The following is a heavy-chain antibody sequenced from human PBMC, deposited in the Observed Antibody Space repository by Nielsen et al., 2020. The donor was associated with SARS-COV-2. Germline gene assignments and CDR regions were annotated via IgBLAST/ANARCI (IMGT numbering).Heavy chain of an antibody. J-gene: IGHJ4*02. V-gene: IGHV3-9*01. CDR1: GFTFDDYA. Sequence: SLKISCAASGFTFDDYAMHWVRQAPGKGLEWVSGISWNSGSIGYADSVKGRFTISRDNAKNSLYLQMNSLRAEDTALYYCAKLLPDGYFDYWGQGTLVTVSS. CDR3: AKLLPDGYFDY. D-gene: IGHD2-21*01. CDR2: ISWNSGSI.